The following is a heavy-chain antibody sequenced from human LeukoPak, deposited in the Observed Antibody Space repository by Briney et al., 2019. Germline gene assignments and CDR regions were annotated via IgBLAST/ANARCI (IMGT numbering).Heavy chain of an antibody. D-gene: IGHD3-16*01. CDR3: ARSVGGPRYFDY. Sequence: SETLSLTCTVSGGSISSSSYYWGWIRQPPGKGLEWIGSIYYSGSTYYNPSPKSRVTISVDTSKNQFSLKLSSVTAADTAVYYCARSVGGPRYFDYWGQGTLVTVSS. CDR2: IYYSGST. CDR1: GGSISSSSYY. J-gene: IGHJ4*02. V-gene: IGHV4-39*01.